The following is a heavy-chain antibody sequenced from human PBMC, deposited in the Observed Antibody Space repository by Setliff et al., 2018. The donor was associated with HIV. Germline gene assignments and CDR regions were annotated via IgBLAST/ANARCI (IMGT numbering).Heavy chain of an antibody. CDR1: GLSMSYNY. J-gene: IGHJ4*02. CDR3: ASEKKAWSVSDSFYEY. Sequence: SETLSLTCTVSGLSMSYNYWTWIRQSPGKGLEWIGYVHYSGSTRYNPSLKSRVTISVDTSKKKFSLKLTSMTATDTAVYYCASEKKAWSVSDSFYEYWGQGVPVTVYS. D-gene: IGHD3-3*01. V-gene: IGHV4-59*01. CDR2: VHYSGST.